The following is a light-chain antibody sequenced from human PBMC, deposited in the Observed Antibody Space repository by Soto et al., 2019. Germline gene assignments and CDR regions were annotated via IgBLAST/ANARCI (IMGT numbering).Light chain of an antibody. CDR1: QNIGRF. Sequence: DIQMTQSRSSVSASVGDRVTITCRASQNIGRFLNWHQQKPGKAPNVLINVASTLRSGVPSRFSGSGSGTDLNLTINSLQPEDFATYFCQQSFTTPLTFGGGTKVDIK. V-gene: IGKV1-39*01. CDR3: QQSFTTPLT. J-gene: IGKJ4*01. CDR2: VAS.